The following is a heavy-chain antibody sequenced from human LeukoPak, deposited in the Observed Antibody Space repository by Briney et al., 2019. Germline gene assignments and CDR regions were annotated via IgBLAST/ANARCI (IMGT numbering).Heavy chain of an antibody. V-gene: IGHV1-69-2*01. CDR3: ATQGYKGLRADY. J-gene: IGHJ4*02. CDR2: VYPEDGET. CDR1: GYTFTDYY. D-gene: IGHD3-10*01. Sequence: ATVKLSCKVSGYTFTDYYMHWVQQAPGKGLEWMGLVYPEDGETIYAEKFQGRVTITADTSTDTAYMELSSLRSEDTAVYYCATQGYKGLRADYWGQGTLVTVSS.